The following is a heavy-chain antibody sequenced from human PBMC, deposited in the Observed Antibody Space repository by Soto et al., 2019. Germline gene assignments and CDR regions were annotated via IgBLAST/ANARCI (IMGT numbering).Heavy chain of an antibody. CDR3: ARTSIVVVPAAMGVGLFDP. D-gene: IGHD2-2*01. Sequence: SETLSLTCTVSGGSISSYYWSWIRQPPGKGLEWIGYIYYSGSTNYNPSLKSRVTISVDTSKNQFSLKLSSVTAADTAVYYCARTSIVVVPAAMGVGLFDPWGQGTLVTVSS. J-gene: IGHJ5*02. CDR1: GGSISSYY. V-gene: IGHV4-59*01. CDR2: IYYSGST.